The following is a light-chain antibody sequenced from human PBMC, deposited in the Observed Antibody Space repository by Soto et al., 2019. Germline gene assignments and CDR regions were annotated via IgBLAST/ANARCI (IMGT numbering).Light chain of an antibody. CDR2: EVS. CDR1: SSDVGTYNY. J-gene: IGLJ1*01. V-gene: IGLV2-14*01. Sequence: QSALTQPASVSGSPGQSIAISCTGTSSDVGTYNYVSWYQQYPGKAPKVMIYEVSHRPSGVSNRFSGSKSGNTASLTISGLQDEDEADYYWTSYTNNSLYVFGTGTKLTVL. CDR3: TSYTNNSLYV.